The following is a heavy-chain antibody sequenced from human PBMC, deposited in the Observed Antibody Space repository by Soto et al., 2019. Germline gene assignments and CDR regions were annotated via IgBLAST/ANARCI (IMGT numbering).Heavy chain of an antibody. V-gene: IGHV3-15*07. CDR1: VLPFSNAW. CDR2: IKSKTDGGTT. J-gene: IGHJ5*02. Sequence: PGGSPRLSCAASVLPFSNAWMNWVRQAPGKGLEWVGRIKSKTDGGTTDYAAPVKGRFTISRDDSKNTLYLQMNSLKTEDTAVYYCTTLLSPDIVLMVYAFDDWFDPWGQGTLVTVSS. D-gene: IGHD2-8*01. CDR3: TTLLSPDIVLMVYAFDDWFDP.